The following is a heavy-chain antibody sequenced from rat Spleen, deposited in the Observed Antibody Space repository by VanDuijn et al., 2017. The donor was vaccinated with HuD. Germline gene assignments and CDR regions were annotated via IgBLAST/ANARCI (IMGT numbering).Heavy chain of an antibody. CDR1: GFSLSNYG. CDR3: ARSYYSGSYYYVMDA. J-gene: IGHJ4*01. CDR2: IWGNGNT. V-gene: IGHV2S61*01. D-gene: IGHD1-1*01. Sequence: QVQLKESGPGLVQPSQTLSLTCPVSGFSLSNYGVIWVRQPPGEGLEWMGVIWGNGNTNSNSVLKSRLSISRDTSKSQVFLKMNNLQTEDTAMYFCARSYYSGSYYYVMDAWGQGASVTVSS.